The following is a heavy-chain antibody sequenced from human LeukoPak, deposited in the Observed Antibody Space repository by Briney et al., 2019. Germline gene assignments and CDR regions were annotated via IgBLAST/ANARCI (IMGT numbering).Heavy chain of an antibody. CDR1: GYSISSGYY. CDR3: ARSPRGLYYYYMDV. J-gene: IGHJ6*03. V-gene: IGHV4-38-2*02. CDR2: IYYSGST. Sequence: SETLSLTCTVSGYSISSGYYWGWIRQPPGKGLEWIGSIYYSGSTYYNPSLKSRVTISVDTSKNQFSLKLSSVTAADTAVYYCARSPRGLYYYYMDVWGKGTTVTVSS.